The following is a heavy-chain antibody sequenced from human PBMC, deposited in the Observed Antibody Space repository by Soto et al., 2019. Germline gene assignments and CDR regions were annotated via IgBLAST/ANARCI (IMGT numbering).Heavy chain of an antibody. CDR3: ARGGHCTNGVCPNWFDP. CDR2: IYYSGST. Sequence: NPSETLSLTCTVSGGSISSYYWSWIRQPPGKGLEWIGYIYYSGSTNYSPSLKSRVTISVDTSKNQFSLKLSSVTAADTAVYYCARGGHCTNGVCPNWFDPWGQGTLVTVSS. J-gene: IGHJ5*02. D-gene: IGHD2-8*01. V-gene: IGHV4-59*01. CDR1: GGSISSYY.